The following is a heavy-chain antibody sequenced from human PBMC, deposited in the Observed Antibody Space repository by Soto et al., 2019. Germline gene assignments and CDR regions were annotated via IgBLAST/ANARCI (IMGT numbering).Heavy chain of an antibody. CDR3: ARGDRGGSGSPASYYYSGWDV. Sequence: DVQLLECGGHSVQPGGSLRLSCSASGFTLSSYAMSWVRQAPGKGLEWVSSISAGGDMTYNSDSVKGRFTTSRDNSNNALFLQMHNLRIEDTALYYCARGDRGGSGSPASYYYSGWDVWGQGATVTVS. V-gene: IGHV3-23*01. J-gene: IGHJ6*02. CDR1: GFTLSSYA. CDR2: ISAGGDMT. D-gene: IGHD3-10*01.